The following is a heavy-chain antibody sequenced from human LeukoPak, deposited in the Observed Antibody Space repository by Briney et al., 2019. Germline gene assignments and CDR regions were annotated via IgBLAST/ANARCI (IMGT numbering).Heavy chain of an antibody. CDR2: ISAYNGNT. D-gene: IGHD2-2*01. J-gene: IGHJ4*02. V-gene: IGHV1-18*04. CDR3: ARWYCSSPSCYGFLVN. CDR1: GYTFTSYG. Sequence: ASVKVSCKASGYTFTSYGISWVRQAPGQGLEWMGWISAYNGNTNYAQKLQGRVTMTTDTSTSTAYMELRSLRSDDTAVYFWARWYCSSPSCYGFLVNGGREPLVTVSS.